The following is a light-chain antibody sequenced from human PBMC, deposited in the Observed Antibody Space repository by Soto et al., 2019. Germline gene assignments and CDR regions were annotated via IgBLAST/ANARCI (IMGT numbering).Light chain of an antibody. Sequence: NFMLTQPHSVSESPGKTVTISCTRSSGRIASNYVQWYQQRPGSAPTTVIYEDNQRPSGVPDRFSGSIDSSSNSASLTISGLKTEDEADYYCQSYDSSNQGVVFGGGTQLTVL. CDR2: EDN. V-gene: IGLV6-57*04. CDR1: SGRIASNY. CDR3: QSYDSSNQGVV. J-gene: IGLJ2*01.